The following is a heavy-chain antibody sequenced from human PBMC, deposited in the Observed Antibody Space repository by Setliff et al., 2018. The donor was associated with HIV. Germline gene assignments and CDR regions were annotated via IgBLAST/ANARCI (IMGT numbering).Heavy chain of an antibody. J-gene: IGHJ5*02. Sequence: GGSLRLSCVASGFTFDDYSMIWVRQAPGKGLEWVYIIYSDGRTYYADSVKGRFTISRDDSKNTVYLQMHSLRVEDTAVYYCARGVKWLDPWGQGTLVTVSS. D-gene: IGHD3-10*01. V-gene: IGHV3-53*01. CDR1: GFTFDDYS. CDR3: ARGVKWLDP. CDR2: IYSDGRT.